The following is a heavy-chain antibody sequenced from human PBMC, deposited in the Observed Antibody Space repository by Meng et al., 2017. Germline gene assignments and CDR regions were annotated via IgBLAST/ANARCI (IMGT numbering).Heavy chain of an antibody. D-gene: IGHD3-10*01. Sequence: GESLKISCAASGFTFSSYWMHWVRQAPGKGLVWVSRINSDGSSTSYADSVKGRFTISRDNSKNTLYLKMNSLRAEDTAVYYCATMLLPTTYYYGSGSYYSDYWGQGTLVTVSS. V-gene: IGHV3-74*01. CDR3: ATMLLPTTYYYGSGSYYSDY. J-gene: IGHJ4*02. CDR2: INSDGSST. CDR1: GFTFSSYW.